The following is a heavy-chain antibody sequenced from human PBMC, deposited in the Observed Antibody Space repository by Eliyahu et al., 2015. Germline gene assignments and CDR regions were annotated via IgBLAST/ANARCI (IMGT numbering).Heavy chain of an antibody. CDR3: ARERVLWFGELPSPHYGMDV. CDR2: INPNSGGT. V-gene: IGHV1-2*02. Sequence: QVQLVQSGAEVKKPGAXXXVSCKASGYTFXGYYXXWVRQAPGQGLEWMGWINPNSGGTNYAQKFQGRVTMTRDTSISTAYMELSRLRSDDTAVYYCARERVLWFGELPSPHYGMDVWGQGTTVTVSS. CDR1: GYTFXGYY. J-gene: IGHJ6*02. D-gene: IGHD3-10*01.